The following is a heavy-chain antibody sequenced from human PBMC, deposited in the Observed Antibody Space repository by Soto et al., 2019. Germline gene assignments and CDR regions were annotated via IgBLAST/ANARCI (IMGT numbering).Heavy chain of an antibody. CDR3: ARGMSGDLTWALY. J-gene: IGHJ4*02. CDR2: INHSGST. V-gene: IGHV4-34*01. D-gene: IGHD3-3*01. Sequence: PSETLSLTCTVSGGSISSYYWSWIRQPPGKGLEWIGEINHSGSTNYNPSLKSRVTISVDTSKNQFSLKLSSVTAADTAVYYCARGMSGDLTWALYWGQGTLVTVSS. CDR1: GGSISSYY.